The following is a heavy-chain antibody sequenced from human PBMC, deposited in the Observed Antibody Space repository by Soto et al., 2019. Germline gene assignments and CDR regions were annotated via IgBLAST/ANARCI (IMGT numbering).Heavy chain of an antibody. V-gene: IGHV2-5*02. Sequence: QITLKESGPPLVKPTQTLTLTCTFSGFSLSTSGVGVGWIRQPPGKALEWLALIYWDDDKRYSPSLKSRLTITKDTSKNQVVLTMTNMDPVDTATYYCAHLTGDWDAFDIWGQGTMVTVSS. CDR1: GFSLSTSGVG. CDR2: IYWDDDK. J-gene: IGHJ3*02. CDR3: AHLTGDWDAFDI. D-gene: IGHD7-27*01.